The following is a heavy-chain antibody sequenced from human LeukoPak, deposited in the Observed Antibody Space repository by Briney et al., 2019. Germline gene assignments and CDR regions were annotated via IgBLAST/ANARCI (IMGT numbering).Heavy chain of an antibody. Sequence: GESLKISCKGSGYSFTSYWIGWVRQMPGKGLEWMGTIYPGDSDTRYSPSFQGQVTISADKSISTAYLQWSSLKASDTAMYYCASPTTVTTIAFDIWAKGQWSPSL. D-gene: IGHD4-17*01. CDR2: IYPGDSDT. J-gene: IGHJ3*02. V-gene: IGHV5-51*01. CDR3: ASPTTVTTIAFDI. CDR1: GYSFTSYW.